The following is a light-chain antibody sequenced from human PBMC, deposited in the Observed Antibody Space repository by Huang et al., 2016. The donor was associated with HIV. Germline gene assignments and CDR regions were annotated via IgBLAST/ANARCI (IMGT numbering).Light chain of an antibody. J-gene: IGKJ4*01. CDR3: QQRRSWPLT. CDR1: EDLSNY. Sequence: EIVLTQSPATLSLFLGVRATLSCRASEDLSNYIVWYQQRPGQAPKLLLSEASKRATGFPARFSGSGSGTEFILTIDSLEPEDFAVYYCQQRRSWPLTFGGGTKVEIK. V-gene: IGKV3D-11*01. CDR2: EAS.